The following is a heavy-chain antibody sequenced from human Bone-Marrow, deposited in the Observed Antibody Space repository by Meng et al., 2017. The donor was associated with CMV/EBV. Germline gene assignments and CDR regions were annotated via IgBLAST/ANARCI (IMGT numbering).Heavy chain of an antibody. CDR3: AKDRSEGGYNNHFEN. D-gene: IGHD5-24*01. Sequence: GESLKITCAASGFTYSSYAMNWVRQAPGEGLEWVSSISGGGGSTYYADSVKGRFTISRDNSKNTLYLQMNSLRTEDTALYYCAKDRSEGGYNNHFENWGQGNRVTGAS. J-gene: IGHJ4*01. CDR1: GFTYSSYA. V-gene: IGHV3-23*01. CDR2: ISGGGGST.